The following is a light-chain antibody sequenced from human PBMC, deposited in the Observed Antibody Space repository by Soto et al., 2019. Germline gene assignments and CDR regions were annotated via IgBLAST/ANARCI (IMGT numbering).Light chain of an antibody. J-gene: IGKJ5*01. CDR3: LQRSDWPIT. CDR2: GAS. V-gene: IGKV3-15*01. Sequence: EIMMTQSPATLSVTPGERATLSCRASQSVSSNLAWYQQKPGQAPRLLIYGASTRATGIPARFSGSGSGTDFTLTISSLEPEDFAVYYCLQRSDWPITFCQGTRLEI. CDR1: QSVSSN.